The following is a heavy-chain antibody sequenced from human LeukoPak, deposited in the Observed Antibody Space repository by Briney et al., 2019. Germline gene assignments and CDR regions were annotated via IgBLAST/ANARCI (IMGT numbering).Heavy chain of an antibody. CDR2: ISYDGSNK. CDR1: GFTFSSYA. V-gene: IGHV3-30*04. D-gene: IGHD3-22*01. Sequence: GGSLRLSCAAPGFTFSSYAMHWVRQAPGKGLEWVAVISYDGSNKYYADSVKGRFTISRDNSKNTLYLQMNSLRAEDTAVYYCARDHYYDSSGYNYWGQGTLVTVSS. CDR3: ARDHYYDSSGYNY. J-gene: IGHJ4*02.